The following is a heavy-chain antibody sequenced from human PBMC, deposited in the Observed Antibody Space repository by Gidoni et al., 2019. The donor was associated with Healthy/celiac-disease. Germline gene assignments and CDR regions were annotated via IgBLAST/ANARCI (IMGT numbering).Heavy chain of an antibody. Sequence: QVQLVQSGAEVKKPGASVKVSCKASGYTFTSYAMHWVRQAPGQRLEWMGWINAGNGNTKYSQKFQGRVTITRDTSASTAYMELSSLRSEDTAVYYCARDPPVRGLRYGMDVWGQGTTVTVSS. J-gene: IGHJ6*02. V-gene: IGHV1-3*01. D-gene: IGHD3-10*01. CDR1: GYTFTSYA. CDR2: INAGNGNT. CDR3: ARDPPVRGLRYGMDV.